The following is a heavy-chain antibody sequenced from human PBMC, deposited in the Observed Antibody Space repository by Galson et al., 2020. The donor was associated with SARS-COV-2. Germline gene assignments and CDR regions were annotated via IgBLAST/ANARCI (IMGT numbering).Heavy chain of an antibody. J-gene: IGHJ3*01. CDR1: GYSFTDYW. CDR2: IDPIDSYS. Sequence: GESLKISCKGSGYSFTDYWISWVRQMPGKGLEWMGRIDPIDSYSNFSPSFQGHVTISADKSISTVYLQWSSLKASDTATYYCSRRGKWRGEAFDGWGHGTMVTVSS. D-gene: IGHD5-12*01. V-gene: IGHV5-10-1*01. CDR3: SRRGKWRGEAFDG.